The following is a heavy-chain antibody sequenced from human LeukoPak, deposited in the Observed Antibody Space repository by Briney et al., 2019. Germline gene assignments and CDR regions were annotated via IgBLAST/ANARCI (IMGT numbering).Heavy chain of an antibody. V-gene: IGHV3-30*18. CDR3: AKDDLFADYYDSSGEFDY. D-gene: IGHD3-22*01. Sequence: GGSLRLSCATSGFTFSRYGMHWVRQPPGKGLEWVAVISNDGSNKYYVDSVKGRFTVSRDNSKNTLYLQMNSLRAEDTAVYYCAKDDLFADYYDSSGEFDYWGQGTLVTVSS. J-gene: IGHJ4*02. CDR1: GFTFSRYG. CDR2: ISNDGSNK.